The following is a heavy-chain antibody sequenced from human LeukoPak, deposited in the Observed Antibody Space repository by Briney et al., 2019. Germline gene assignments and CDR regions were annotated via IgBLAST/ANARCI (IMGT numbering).Heavy chain of an antibody. J-gene: IGHJ6*03. V-gene: IGHV3-64*01. D-gene: IGHD6-13*01. CDR1: GFTFSSYA. CDR2: ISSNGGGT. CDR3: AREERQQLAYYYYYYMDV. Sequence: PGGSLRLSCAASGFTFSSYAMYWVRQAPGKGLEYVSAISSNGGGTYYGSSVKGRFTISRDNSKNTLYLQMGSLGAEDMAVYYCAREERQQLAYYYYYYMDVWGKGTTVTVSS.